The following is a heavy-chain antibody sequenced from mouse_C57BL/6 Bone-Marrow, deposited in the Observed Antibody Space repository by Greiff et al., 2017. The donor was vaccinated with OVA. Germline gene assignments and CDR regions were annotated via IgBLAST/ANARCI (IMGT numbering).Heavy chain of an antibody. CDR2: IDPSDSYT. D-gene: IGHD1-1*01. CDR1: GYTFTSYW. V-gene: IGHV1-50*01. Sequence: VQLQQPGAELVKPGASVKLSCKASGYTFTSYWMQWVKQRPGQGLEWIGEIDPSDSYTNYNQKFKGKATLTVDTSSSTAYMQLSSLTSEDSAVYYCAPYYYGSSTRAWFAYWGQGTLVTVSA. CDR3: APYYYGSSTRAWFAY. J-gene: IGHJ3*01.